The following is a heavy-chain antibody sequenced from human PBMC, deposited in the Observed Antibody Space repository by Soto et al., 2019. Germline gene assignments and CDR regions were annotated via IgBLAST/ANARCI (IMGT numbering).Heavy chain of an antibody. D-gene: IGHD3-9*01. V-gene: IGHV3-30-3*01. CDR3: ARDPVAVTGSFVAY. J-gene: IGHJ4*02. Sequence: PVGSLRLSCASSVFNFDIYAFHCVRHSPGKGLEWLSVISYHGREIHYADSVKGRFTISRDKSRNTIYLQMNSLTYEDTAVYYCARDPVAVTGSFVAYGGQGTLVTSPQ. CDR1: VFNFDIYA. CDR2: ISYHGREI.